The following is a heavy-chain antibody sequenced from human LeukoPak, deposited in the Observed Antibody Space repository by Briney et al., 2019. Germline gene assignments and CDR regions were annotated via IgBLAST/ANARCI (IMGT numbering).Heavy chain of an antibody. J-gene: IGHJ4*02. Sequence: GGSLRLSCAASGFTFSSYSMNWVRQAPGKGLKWVSSISSSSSYIYYADSVKGRFTISRDNAKNSLYLQMNSLRAEDTAVYYCARVIAAAGLDYWGQGTLVTVSS. CDR1: GFTFSSYS. CDR3: ARVIAAAGLDY. CDR2: ISSSSSYI. V-gene: IGHV3-21*01. D-gene: IGHD6-13*01.